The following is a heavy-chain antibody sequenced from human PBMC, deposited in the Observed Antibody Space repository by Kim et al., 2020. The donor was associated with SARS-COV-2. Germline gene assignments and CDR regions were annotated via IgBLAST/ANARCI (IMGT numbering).Heavy chain of an antibody. V-gene: IGHV1-24*01. J-gene: IGHJ4*02. CDR1: GYTLTELS. CDR2: FDPEDGET. CDR3: ATVVCGSHCYTRTFSFDY. Sequence: ASVKVSCKVSGYTLTELSMHWVRQAPGKGLEWMGGFDPEDGETIYAQKFQGRVTMTEDTSTDTAYMELSSLRSEDTAVYYCATVVCGSHCYTRTFSFDYWGQGTLVTVSS. D-gene: IGHD2-2*02.